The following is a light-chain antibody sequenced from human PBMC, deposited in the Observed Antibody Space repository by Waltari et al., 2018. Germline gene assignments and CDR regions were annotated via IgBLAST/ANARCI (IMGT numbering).Light chain of an antibody. CDR2: DAS. J-gene: IGKJ1*01. Sequence: DTQLTQSPSSLSASVGDRVIITCRASQSIGPYINWYQPKPGTAPKLLIYDASISHTGVPSKVSGLGAGTVFTLNISSLQPEDFATYDCQHKSNVPRTFDLGTTVEIK. CDR1: QSIGPY. CDR3: QHKSNVPRT. V-gene: IGKV1-39*01.